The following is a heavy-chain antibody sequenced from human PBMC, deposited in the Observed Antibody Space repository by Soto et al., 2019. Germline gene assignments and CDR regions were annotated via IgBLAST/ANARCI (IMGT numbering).Heavy chain of an antibody. J-gene: IGHJ6*02. CDR1: GFTFSNYA. D-gene: IGHD3-16*01. CDR2: ITGSSSTM. CDR3: TRGGGLLISYGLDV. Sequence: EVQLVESGGGLVQPGGSLRLSCAASGFTFSNYAMNWVRQAPGKGLEWVSYITGSSSTMYYADAVKGRFTISRDNAKNSLLLQMHSLRDENTAVYYCTRGGGLLISYGLDVWGQGTTVTVSS. V-gene: IGHV3-48*02.